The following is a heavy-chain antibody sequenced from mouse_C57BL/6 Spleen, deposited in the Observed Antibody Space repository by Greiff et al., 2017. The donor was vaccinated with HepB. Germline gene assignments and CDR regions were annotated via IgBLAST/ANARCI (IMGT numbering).Heavy chain of an antibody. Sequence: EVQGVESGGDLVKPGGSLKLSCAASGFTFSSYGMSWVRQTPDKRLEWVATISSGGSYTYYPDSVKGRFTISRDNAKNTLYLQMSSLKSEDTAMYYCATYYDYWYFDVWGTGTTVTVSS. CDR2: ISSGGSYT. J-gene: IGHJ1*03. CDR3: ATYYDYWYFDV. D-gene: IGHD1-1*02. CDR1: GFTFSSYG. V-gene: IGHV5-6*01.